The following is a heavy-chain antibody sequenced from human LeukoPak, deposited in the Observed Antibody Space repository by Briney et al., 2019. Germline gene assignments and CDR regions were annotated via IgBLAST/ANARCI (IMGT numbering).Heavy chain of an antibody. J-gene: IGHJ3*01. CDR3: ARPTSSGWYSH. D-gene: IGHD6-19*01. V-gene: IGHV3-48*01. CDR1: GFTFSDYN. Sequence: GGSLRLSCAASGFTFSDYNMNWVRQAPGKGLEWVSRITGSGRTILYADSVKGRFTISRDNAKNSLYLQMNSLRAEDTAVYYCARPTSSGWYSHWGQGTMVTVSS. CDR2: ITGSGRTI.